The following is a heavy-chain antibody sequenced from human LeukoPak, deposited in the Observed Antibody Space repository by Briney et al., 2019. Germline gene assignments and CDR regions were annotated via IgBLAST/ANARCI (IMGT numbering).Heavy chain of an antibody. V-gene: IGHV1-2*02. D-gene: IGHD6-13*01. CDR2: INPNSGGT. CDR3: ARAASYSSSWYGVY. J-gene: IGHJ4*02. Sequence: GASVKVSCKASGYTFTGYYMHWVRQAPGQGLEWMGWINPNSGGTNYAQKFQGRVTMTRDTSISTAYMELSRLRSDDTAVYYCARAASYSSSWYGVYWGQGTLVTVSS. CDR1: GYTFTGYY.